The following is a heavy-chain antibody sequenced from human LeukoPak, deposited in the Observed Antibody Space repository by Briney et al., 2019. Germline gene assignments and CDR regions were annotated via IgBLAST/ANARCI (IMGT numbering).Heavy chain of an antibody. D-gene: IGHD3/OR15-3a*01. CDR2: IYDSGDT. J-gene: IGHJ4*02. V-gene: IGHV4-38-2*02. CDR3: ARRDWGGYYFDY. CDR1: GYSISNGYY. Sequence: SETLSLTCSVSGYSISNGYYWGWIRHPPGKGLEWIGYIYDSGDTYFNPSLKSRLTISLDTPKNQFSLRLSSVTAADTAIYYCARRDWGGYYFDYWGQGTLVTVSS.